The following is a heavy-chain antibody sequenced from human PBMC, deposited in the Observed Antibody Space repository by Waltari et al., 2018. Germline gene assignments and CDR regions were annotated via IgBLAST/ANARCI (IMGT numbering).Heavy chain of an antibody. D-gene: IGHD2-15*01. J-gene: IGHJ4*02. V-gene: IGHV3-7*01. Sequence: EVHLVESGGGLVQPGGSLRLSCAASGFTFRTHGMTWVRQAPGKGLEWVANIKEDESETYYADSVKGRFAIARDNAKNSVYLQMNSLRVDDTAIYYCTKNTWAEAGSDWGQGILVTVSS. CDR2: IKEDESET. CDR3: TKNTWAEAGSD. CDR1: GFTFRTHG.